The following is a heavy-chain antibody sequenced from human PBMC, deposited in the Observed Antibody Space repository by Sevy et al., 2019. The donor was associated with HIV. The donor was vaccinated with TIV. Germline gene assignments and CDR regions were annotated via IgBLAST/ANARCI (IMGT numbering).Heavy chain of an antibody. Sequence: GGSLRLSCAASGFTFSNYDMHWVRQAPGKGLDWVAVISHDERYKNYAESVKVRFTISRDNFKNTRFLRMDSLRPEDTAVYFCARLVSCGGACYYLDSWGQGALVTVSS. CDR3: ARLVSCGGACYYLDS. D-gene: IGHD2-21*02. CDR1: GFTFSNYD. J-gene: IGHJ4*02. V-gene: IGHV3-30*04. CDR2: ISHDERYK.